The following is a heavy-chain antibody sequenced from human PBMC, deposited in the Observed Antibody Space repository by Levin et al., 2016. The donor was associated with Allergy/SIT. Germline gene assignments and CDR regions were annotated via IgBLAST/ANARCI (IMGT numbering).Heavy chain of an antibody. Sequence: VRQMPGKGLEWVAVIWYDGGSKYYADSVKGRFTISRDNSKNMLYLQMNSLRAEDTAVYYCARDAIATTGPCDYWGQGTLVTVSS. CDR3: ARDAIATTGPCDY. V-gene: IGHV3-33*01. J-gene: IGHJ4*02. CDR2: IWYDGGSK. D-gene: IGHD6-13*01.